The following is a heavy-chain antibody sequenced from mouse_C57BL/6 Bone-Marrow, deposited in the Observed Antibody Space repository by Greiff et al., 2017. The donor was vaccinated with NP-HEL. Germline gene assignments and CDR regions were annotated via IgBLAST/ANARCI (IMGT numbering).Heavy chain of an antibody. V-gene: IGHV1-59*01. CDR2: IDPSDRYT. Sequence: QVQLQQPGAELVRPGTSVKLSCKASGYTFTSYWMHWVKQRPGQGLEWIGVIDPSDRYTKYNQKFKGQATLTVATSSSSAYLQLSSLASEDSAVYYCSRVWGVRRAWFAYWGQGTLVTVSA. J-gene: IGHJ3*01. CDR3: SRVWGVRRAWFAY. D-gene: IGHD2-10*02. CDR1: GYTFTSYW.